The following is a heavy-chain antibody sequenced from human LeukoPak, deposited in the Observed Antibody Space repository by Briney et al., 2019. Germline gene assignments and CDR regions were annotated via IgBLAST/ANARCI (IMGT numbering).Heavy chain of an antibody. V-gene: IGHV1-2*02. CDR1: GYTFTGYY. Sequence: KPGASVKVSCKASGYTFTGYYMHWVRQAPGQGLEWMGWINPNSGGTNYAQKFQGRVTMTRDTSISTAYMELSRLRSDDTAVYYCARGTSITMIVPENPDYWGQGTLVTVSS. CDR2: INPNSGGT. J-gene: IGHJ4*02. D-gene: IGHD3-22*01. CDR3: ARGTSITMIVPENPDY.